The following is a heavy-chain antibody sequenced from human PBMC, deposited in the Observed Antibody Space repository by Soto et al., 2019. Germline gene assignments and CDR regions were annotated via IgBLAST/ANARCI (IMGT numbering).Heavy chain of an antibody. V-gene: IGHV1-69*12. J-gene: IGHJ6*02. Sequence: QVQLVQSGAEVKKPGSSVKVSCKSSGGTFSTYAISWVRQAPGQGLEWMGGIIPIFGTANYAQKFQGRVTITAEESTTTAYMEVIRLRSEDTAVYYCARDEMVVATGSRTWHYYYGMDVWGQGTTVTVSS. CDR1: GGTFSTYA. CDR2: IIPIFGTA. CDR3: ARDEMVVATGSRTWHYYYGMDV. D-gene: IGHD2-15*01.